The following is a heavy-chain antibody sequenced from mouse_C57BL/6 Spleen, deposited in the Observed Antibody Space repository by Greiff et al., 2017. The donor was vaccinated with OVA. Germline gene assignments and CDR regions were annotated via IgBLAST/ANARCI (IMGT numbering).Heavy chain of an antibody. CDR2: INYDGSST. D-gene: IGHD3-2*02. CDR1: GFTFTDYY. CDR3: AREAAQAPFDY. Sequence: DVKLVESEAGLVQPGSSMKLSCTASGFTFTDYYMAWVRQVPEKGLEWVANINYDGSSTYYLDFLKSRFIISRDNAKNIIYLQMSSLKSEDTATYYCAREAAQAPFDYWGQGTTLTVSS. V-gene: IGHV5-16*01. J-gene: IGHJ2*01.